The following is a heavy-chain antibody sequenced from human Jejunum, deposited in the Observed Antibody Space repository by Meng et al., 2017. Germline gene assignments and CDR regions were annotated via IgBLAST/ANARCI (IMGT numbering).Heavy chain of an antibody. CDR3: GRDLGGFYGV. Sequence: EVQLLESGGGLVQPGGSLRLSCAASGFTFSGYGMSWVRQAPGKGLEWVSAISGVGANTCYADSVRGRFTIYRDNAESTLYLQMNSLTAEDTGVYYCGRDLGGFYGVWGRGALVTVSS. J-gene: IGHJ4*02. CDR1: GFTFSGYG. D-gene: IGHD2/OR15-2a*01. CDR2: ISGVGANT. V-gene: IGHV3-23*01.